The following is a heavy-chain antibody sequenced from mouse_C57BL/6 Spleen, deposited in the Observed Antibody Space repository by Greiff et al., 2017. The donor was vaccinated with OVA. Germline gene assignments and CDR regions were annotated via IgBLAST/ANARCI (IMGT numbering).Heavy chain of an antibody. CDR2: IYPGDGDT. Sequence: QVQLQQSGAELVKPGASVKISCKASGYAFSSYWMNWVKQRPGKGLEWIGQIYPGDGDTNYNGKFKGKATLTADKSSSTAYMQLSSLTSEDSAVYFCARSAYDYDGLVDYWGQGTTLTVSS. J-gene: IGHJ2*01. CDR3: ARSAYDYDGLVDY. V-gene: IGHV1-80*01. CDR1: GYAFSSYW. D-gene: IGHD2-4*01.